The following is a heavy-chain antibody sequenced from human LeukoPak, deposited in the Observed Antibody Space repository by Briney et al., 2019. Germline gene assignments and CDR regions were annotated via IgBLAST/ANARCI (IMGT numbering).Heavy chain of an antibody. D-gene: IGHD2-2*02. CDR1: GFTVSSNY. J-gene: IGHJ6*02. Sequence: GGSLRLSCAASGFTVSSNYMSWVRQAPGKGQEWVSVIYSGGSTYYADSVKGRFTISRDNSKNTLYLQMNSLRAEDTAVYYCARDIVVVPAAIRGYYYYYGMDVWGQGTTVTVSS. CDR3: ARDIVVVPAAIRGYYYYYGMDV. CDR2: IYSGGST. V-gene: IGHV3-66*01.